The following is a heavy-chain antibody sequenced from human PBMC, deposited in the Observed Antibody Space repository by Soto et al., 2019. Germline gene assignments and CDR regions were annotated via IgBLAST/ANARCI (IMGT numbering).Heavy chain of an antibody. V-gene: IGHV4-34*01. CDR3: ARGTGYSSSWYNY. Sequence: PSETLSLTCAVYGGSFSGYYWSWIRQPPGKGLEWIGEINHSGSTNYNPSLKSRVTISVDTSKNQFSLKLGSVTAADTAVYYCARGTGYSSSWYNYWGQGTLVTVSS. D-gene: IGHD6-13*01. CDR2: INHSGST. CDR1: GGSFSGYY. J-gene: IGHJ4*02.